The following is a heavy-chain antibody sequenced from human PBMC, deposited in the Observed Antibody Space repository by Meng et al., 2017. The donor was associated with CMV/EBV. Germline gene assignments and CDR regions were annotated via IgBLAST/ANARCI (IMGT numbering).Heavy chain of an antibody. J-gene: IGHJ4*02. CDR3: ARQMRDDSSGWYAFDY. D-gene: IGHD6-19*01. CDR1: GHSFTSYW. CDR2: IYPGDSDT. V-gene: IGHV5-51*01. Sequence: KVSCKGSGHSFTSYWIGWVRQMPGKGLEWMGIIYPGDSDTRYGPSFQGQVTISADKSISTAYLQWSSLKASDTAMYYCARQMRDDSSGWYAFDYWGQGTLVTVSS.